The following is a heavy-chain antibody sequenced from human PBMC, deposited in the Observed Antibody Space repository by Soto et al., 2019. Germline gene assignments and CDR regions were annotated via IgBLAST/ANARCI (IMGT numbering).Heavy chain of an antibody. CDR1: GFTFSIYS. Sequence: GGSLRLSCAASGFTFSIYSMNWVRQAPGKGLEWVSYIMPGSSHIFYADSVKGRFTISRDNAKNSLYLQMNSLRAEDTAVYYCARDGAATAPYDYWGQGTLVTVSS. CDR2: IMPGSSHI. J-gene: IGHJ4*02. D-gene: IGHD6-25*01. V-gene: IGHV3-48*01. CDR3: ARDGAATAPYDY.